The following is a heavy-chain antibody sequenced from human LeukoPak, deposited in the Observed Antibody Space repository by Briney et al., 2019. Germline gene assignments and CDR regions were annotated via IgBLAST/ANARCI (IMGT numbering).Heavy chain of an antibody. J-gene: IGHJ4*02. CDR3: AKGDSSGGDFDY. CDR2: ISGSGGST. D-gene: IGHD3-22*01. CDR1: GFTFSSYA. V-gene: IGHV3-23*01. Sequence: GGSPRLSCAASGFTFSSYAMSWVRQAPGKGLEWVSAISGSGGSTYYADSVKGRFTISRDNSKNTLYLQMNSLRAEDTAVYYCAKGDSSGGDFDYWGQGTLVTVSS.